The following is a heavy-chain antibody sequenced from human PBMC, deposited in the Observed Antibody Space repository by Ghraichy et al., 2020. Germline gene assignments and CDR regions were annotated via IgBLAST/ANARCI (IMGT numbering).Heavy chain of an antibody. CDR2: IYYSGST. J-gene: IGHJ4*02. V-gene: IGHV4-30-4*01. CDR1: GGSISSGDYY. Sequence: SQTLSLTCTVSGGSISSGDYYWSWIRQPPGKGLEWIGYIYYSGSTYYNPSLKSRVTISVDTSKNQFSLKLSSVTAADTAVYYCARERSSYHPIDYWGQGTLVTVSS. D-gene: IGHD6-6*01. CDR3: ARERSSYHPIDY.